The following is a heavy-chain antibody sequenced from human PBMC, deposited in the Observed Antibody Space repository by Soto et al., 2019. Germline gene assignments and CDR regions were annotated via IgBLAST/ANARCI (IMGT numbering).Heavy chain of an antibody. CDR3: ARDWPAVEYYYGSGSSTMDV. CDR1: GGTFSSYA. CDR2: IIPIFGTA. Sequence: ASVKVSCKASGGTFSSYAISWVRQAPGQGLEWMGGIIPIFGTANYAQKFRGRVTITADESTSTAYMELSSLRSEDTAVYYCARDWPAVEYYYGSGSSTMDVWGQGTTVTVSS. J-gene: IGHJ6*02. D-gene: IGHD3-10*01. V-gene: IGHV1-69*13.